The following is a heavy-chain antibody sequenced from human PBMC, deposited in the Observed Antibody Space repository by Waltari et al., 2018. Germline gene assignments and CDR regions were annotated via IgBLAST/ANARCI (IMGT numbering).Heavy chain of an antibody. CDR1: GGSFSGYY. Sequence: QVQLQQWGAGLLKPSETLSLTCAVYGGSFSGYYWRWIRRPPGKGLEWIGEINHSGSTNYNPSLKSRVTISVDTSKNQFSLKLSSVTAADTAVYYCARGHPKGIAAAGTGNYYYMDVWGKGTTVTISS. V-gene: IGHV4-34*01. J-gene: IGHJ6*03. CDR2: INHSGST. D-gene: IGHD6-13*01. CDR3: ARGHPKGIAAAGTGNYYYMDV.